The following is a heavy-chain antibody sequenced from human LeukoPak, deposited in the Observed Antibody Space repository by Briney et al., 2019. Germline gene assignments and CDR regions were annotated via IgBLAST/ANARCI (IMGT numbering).Heavy chain of an antibody. CDR2: IESNGLT. Sequence: GGSLRLSCAASGFTFSSYSMNWVRQVPGKGLMWVSRIESNGLTLYADSVRDRFTISRDNGKSTIYLQMNSLRVDDTAIYYCAKAPTYFYGSVTYDWFESWGQGTLVTVSS. CDR3: AKAPTYFYGSVTYDWFES. J-gene: IGHJ5*01. D-gene: IGHD3-10*01. CDR1: GFTFSSYS. V-gene: IGHV3-74*01.